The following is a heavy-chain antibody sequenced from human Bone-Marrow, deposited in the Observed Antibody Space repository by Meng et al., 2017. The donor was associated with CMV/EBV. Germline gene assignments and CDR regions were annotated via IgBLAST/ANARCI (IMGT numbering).Heavy chain of an antibody. CDR1: GYSFTGYY. CDR3: ARDLGQQLVQGLLNWFDP. J-gene: IGHJ5*02. Sequence: ASVKVSYKASGYSFTGYYMHWVRQAPGQGLEWMGWINPNSGGTNYAQKFQGRVTMTRDTSISTAYMVLSRLRSDDTAVYYCARDLGQQLVQGLLNWFDPWGQGTLVTVSS. V-gene: IGHV1-2*02. D-gene: IGHD6-13*01. CDR2: INPNSGGT.